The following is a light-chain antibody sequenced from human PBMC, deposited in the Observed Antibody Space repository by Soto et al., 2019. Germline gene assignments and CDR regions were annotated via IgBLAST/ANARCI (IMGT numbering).Light chain of an antibody. CDR2: GAS. CDR1: HSVSGNF. CDR3: QQYGSSPRT. V-gene: IGKV3-20*01. Sequence: EIALTQSPGTLSLSPGERASLSCRASHSVSGNFLAWYQQTPGQPPRLLIYGASNRATGIPDRFGGSGSGTDFTLTISRLEPEDFAVYYCQQYGSSPRTFGQGTKVDI. J-gene: IGKJ1*01.